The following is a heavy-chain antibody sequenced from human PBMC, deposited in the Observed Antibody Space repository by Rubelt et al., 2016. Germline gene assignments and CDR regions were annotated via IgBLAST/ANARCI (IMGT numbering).Heavy chain of an antibody. V-gene: IGHV1-18*01. Sequence: QAPGQGLEWMGWISAYNGNTNYAQKLQGRVTMTTDTSTSTAYMELRSLRSDDTAVYYCARDYDDSSGYYLRGPPPLYHSGMDVWGQGTKGTGS. CDR2: ISAYNGNT. D-gene: IGHD3-22*01. J-gene: IGHJ6*02. CDR3: ARDYDDSSGYYLRGPPPLYHSGMDV.